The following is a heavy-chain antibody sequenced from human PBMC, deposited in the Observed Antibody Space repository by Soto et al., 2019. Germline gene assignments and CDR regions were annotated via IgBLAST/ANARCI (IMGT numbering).Heavy chain of an antibody. Sequence: GGPISSYYWSWVRQPPGKGLEWIGYIYYSGSTNYNPSFKSRVTISVDTSKNQFSLKLSSVTAADTAVYYCARFDYGGYYFDYWGQGTLVTVLL. V-gene: IGHV4-59*01. CDR3: ARFDYGGYYFDY. J-gene: IGHJ4*02. CDR2: IYYSGST. CDR1: GGPISSYY. D-gene: IGHD4-17*01.